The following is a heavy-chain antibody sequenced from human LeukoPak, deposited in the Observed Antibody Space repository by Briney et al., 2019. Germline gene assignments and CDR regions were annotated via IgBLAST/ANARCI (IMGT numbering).Heavy chain of an antibody. Sequence: GGSLRLSCAASGFTFSSYAMHWVRQAPGKGLEWVAVISYDGSNKYYADSVKGRFTISRDNSKNTLYLQMNSLRAEDTAVYYCARDRNYYDSSGYLDYWGQGTLVTVSS. D-gene: IGHD3-22*01. CDR3: ARDRNYYDSSGYLDY. V-gene: IGHV3-30-3*01. CDR2: ISYDGSNK. J-gene: IGHJ4*02. CDR1: GFTFSSYA.